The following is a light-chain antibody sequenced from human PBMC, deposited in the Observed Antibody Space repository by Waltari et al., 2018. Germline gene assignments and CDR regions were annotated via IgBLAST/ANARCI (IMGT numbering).Light chain of an antibody. V-gene: IGKV3-20*01. CDR1: QSVGRY. J-gene: IGKJ1*01. Sequence: EIVLTQSPGTLSLSPGERATLSCRASQSVGRYLAWYQQKPGQAPRLLISDASSRATGIPDRFSGGGSGTDFSLTISRLEPEDFAAYHCQHYVSLPVTFGQGTKVEIK. CDR2: DAS. CDR3: QHYVSLPVT.